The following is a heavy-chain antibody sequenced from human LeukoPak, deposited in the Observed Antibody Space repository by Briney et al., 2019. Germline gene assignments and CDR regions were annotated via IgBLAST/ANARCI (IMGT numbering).Heavy chain of an antibody. V-gene: IGHV3-33*01. CDR2: IWFDGSNK. D-gene: IGHD2-15*01. CDR1: GFTFSSYG. J-gene: IGHJ4*02. Sequence: GGSLRLSCAASGFTFSSYGMHWVRQAPGKGLEWVAVIWFDGSNKYYTDSVKGRFTISRDNAKNSLYLQMNSLRAEDTAVYYCARDVSGGKLLSIRYFDYWGQGILVTVSS. CDR3: ARDVSGGKLLSIRYFDY.